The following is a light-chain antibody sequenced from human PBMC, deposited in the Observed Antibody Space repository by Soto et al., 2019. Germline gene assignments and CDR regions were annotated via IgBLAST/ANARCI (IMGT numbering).Light chain of an antibody. Sequence: EIQMTQSPSTLSPSVGDRVTITCRASQSISRWVAWYQQKSGKAPKLLIYDASILENGVPSRFSGSGYGTEFTLTISSLQPDDFATYYCQQYRSFSPLTFGGGTKVDIK. CDR2: DAS. CDR3: QQYRSFSPLT. CDR1: QSISRW. V-gene: IGKV1-5*01. J-gene: IGKJ4*01.